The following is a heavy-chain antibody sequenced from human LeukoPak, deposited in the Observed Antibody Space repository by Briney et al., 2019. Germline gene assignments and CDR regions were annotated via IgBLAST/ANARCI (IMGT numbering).Heavy chain of an antibody. CDR2: IYHSGST. Sequence: PSETLSLTCAVSGYSISSGYYWGWIRQPPGKGLEWIGSIYHSGSTYYNPSLKSRVTISVDTSKNQFSLKLSSVTAADTAVYYCAKERGSSGWYWLNYFDYWGQGTLVTVSS. V-gene: IGHV4-38-2*02. J-gene: IGHJ4*02. CDR3: AKERGSSGWYWLNYFDY. D-gene: IGHD6-19*01. CDR1: GYSISSGYY.